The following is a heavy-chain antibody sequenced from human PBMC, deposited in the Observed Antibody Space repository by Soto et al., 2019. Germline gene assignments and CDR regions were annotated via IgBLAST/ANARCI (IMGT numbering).Heavy chain of an antibody. J-gene: IGHJ4*02. Sequence: SETLSLTCTVSGGSISSYYWSWIRQPAGKGLEWIGRIYTSGSTNYNPSLKSRVTMSVDTSKNQFSLKLSSVTAADTAVYYCARAPYYYDSSGYYYSTFDYWGQGNLVTVSS. CDR1: GGSISSYY. D-gene: IGHD3-22*01. CDR2: IYTSGST. V-gene: IGHV4-4*07. CDR3: ARAPYYYDSSGYYYSTFDY.